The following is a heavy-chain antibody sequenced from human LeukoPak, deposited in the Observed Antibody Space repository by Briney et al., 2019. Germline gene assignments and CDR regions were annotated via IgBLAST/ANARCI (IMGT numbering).Heavy chain of an antibody. J-gene: IGHJ6*03. CDR2: IYYSGTT. Sequence: SETLSLTCTVSGGSISSSSYYWGWIRQPPGKGLEWIGSIYYSGTTYYNPSLKSRVTISVDTSKNQFSLKLSSVTAADTAVYYCARQLRQWLGNYYYYYYMDVWGKGTTVTVSS. CDR1: GGSISSSSYY. D-gene: IGHD6-19*01. CDR3: ARQLRQWLGNYYYYYYMDV. V-gene: IGHV4-39*01.